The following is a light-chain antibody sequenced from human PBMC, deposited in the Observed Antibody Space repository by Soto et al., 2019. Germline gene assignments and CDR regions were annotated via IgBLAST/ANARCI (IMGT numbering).Light chain of an antibody. CDR1: QSVSSSY. Sequence: EIVLTQSPGTLSLSPGERATLSCRASQSVSSSYLAWYQQKPGQAPSLLIYGASSRATGIPDRFSGSGSGTDFTLTISRLEPEDFAVYYCQQFETFGQGTKLEIK. CDR2: GAS. CDR3: QQFET. J-gene: IGKJ2*01. V-gene: IGKV3-20*01.